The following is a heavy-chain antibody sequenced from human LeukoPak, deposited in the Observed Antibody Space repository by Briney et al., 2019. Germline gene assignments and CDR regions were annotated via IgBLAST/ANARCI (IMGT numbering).Heavy chain of an antibody. J-gene: IGHJ4*02. CDR2: IYHSGST. V-gene: IGHV4-4*02. CDR1: GDSISSTYW. CDR3: ASGNDYRWVY. D-gene: IGHD1-1*01. Sequence: SGTVSLNCAVSGDSISSTYWWSWVRQPPGKGLEWIAEIYHSGSTDYNPSLRSRVTISLDKSKNQFSLMLSSVTAADTAIYYCASGNDYRWVYWGQGTLVTVSS.